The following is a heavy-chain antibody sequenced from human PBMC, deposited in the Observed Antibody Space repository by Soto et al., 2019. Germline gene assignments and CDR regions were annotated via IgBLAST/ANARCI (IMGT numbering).Heavy chain of an antibody. CDR1: GFTFSTYA. V-gene: IGHV3-23*01. D-gene: IGHD6-19*01. Sequence: PGGSLRLSCAASGFTFSTYAMSWVRQAPGKGLEWVSAISGSGDTTYYADSVKGRFTISRDNSKNTLYLQMNSLRAEDTAVYYCAVTPTPYSSGRFYWGQGTLVTVSS. CDR2: ISGSGDTT. CDR3: AVTPTPYSSGRFY. J-gene: IGHJ4*02.